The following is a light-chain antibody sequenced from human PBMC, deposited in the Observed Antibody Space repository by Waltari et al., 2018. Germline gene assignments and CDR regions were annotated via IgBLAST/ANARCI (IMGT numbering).Light chain of an antibody. V-gene: IGKV3-20*01. CDR1: QSVGRY. Sequence: SCRASQSVGRYLAWYKQQHGQAPRLLIYDASTRATGIPDRFSGGGSGTDFSLTISRLEPEDFAVYYCQMYVRLPVTFGQGNKVEI. CDR3: QMYVRLPVT. CDR2: DAS. J-gene: IGKJ1*01.